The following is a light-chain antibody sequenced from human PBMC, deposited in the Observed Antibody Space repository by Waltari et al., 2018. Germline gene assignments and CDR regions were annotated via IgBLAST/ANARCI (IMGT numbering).Light chain of an antibody. CDR3: QRGKTFPLT. CDR2: AAS. V-gene: IGKV1-12*01. Sequence: DIQMTQSPSSVSASVGDRVTISCRASHDISSYLAWYQQKPGKAPKLLIYAASSLLSGVPSRFSGSGSGTDFTLTISSLQADDSATYYCQRGKTFPLTFGGGTKVEI. J-gene: IGKJ4*01. CDR1: HDISSY.